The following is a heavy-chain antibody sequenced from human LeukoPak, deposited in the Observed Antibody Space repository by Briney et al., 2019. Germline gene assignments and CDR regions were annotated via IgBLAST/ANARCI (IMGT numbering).Heavy chain of an antibody. CDR1: GFTFSSYS. V-gene: IGHV3-21*01. J-gene: IGHJ4*02. D-gene: IGHD4-17*01. CDR2: ISSSSSYI. CDR3: ARAPLWDGDYYFDY. Sequence: KPGGSLRLSCAASGFTFSSYSMNWVLQAPGKGLEWVSSISSSSSYIYYADSVKGRFTISRDNAKNSLYLQMNSLRAEDTAVYYCARAPLWDGDYYFDYWGQGTLVTVSS.